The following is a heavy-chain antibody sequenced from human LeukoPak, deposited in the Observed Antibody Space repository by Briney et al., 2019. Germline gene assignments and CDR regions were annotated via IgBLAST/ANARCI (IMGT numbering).Heavy chain of an antibody. D-gene: IGHD2-2*01. CDR1: GFTFSIYS. CDR2: GSSICGTI. V-gene: IGHV3-48*01. J-gene: IGHJ4*02. Sequence: GGSLRLSCAAAGFTFSIYSMNSVRQAPGKGRGWVSYGSSICGTIYNADSVKARFTISRDNAENSLYLQVNSLRAECKFVYYCASIGYCSSASFLHALDYWGQGTLVTVSS. CDR3: ASIGYCSSASFLHALDY.